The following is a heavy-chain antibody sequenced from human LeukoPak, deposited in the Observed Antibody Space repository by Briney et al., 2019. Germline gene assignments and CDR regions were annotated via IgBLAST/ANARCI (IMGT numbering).Heavy chain of an antibody. CDR1: GFTFSDNY. V-gene: IGHV3-11*04. D-gene: IGHD1-26*01. J-gene: IGHJ4*02. Sequence: GGSLRLSCAASGFTFSDNYMSWIRQAPGKGLEWVSYISSSGGTIHYADSVKGRFTISRDNAKNSLYLQMNSLRAEDTAVYYCARRPPNSGSYDGPSGLDYWGQGTLVTVS. CDR2: ISSSGGTI. CDR3: ARRPPNSGSYDGPSGLDY.